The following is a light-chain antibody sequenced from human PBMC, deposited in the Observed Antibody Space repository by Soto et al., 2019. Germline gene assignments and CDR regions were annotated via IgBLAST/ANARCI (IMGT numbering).Light chain of an antibody. J-gene: IGKJ1*01. Sequence: EIVMTQSPATLSVSPGERATLSCRASQSVSSNLAWYQQKPGQAPRLLIYGASTRATGIPARFSGSGSRTEFTPTISSLQSEDFAVCYCQQYNNWPPWTCGQGTKVEIK. CDR3: QQYNNWPPWT. V-gene: IGKV3-15*01. CDR2: GAS. CDR1: QSVSSN.